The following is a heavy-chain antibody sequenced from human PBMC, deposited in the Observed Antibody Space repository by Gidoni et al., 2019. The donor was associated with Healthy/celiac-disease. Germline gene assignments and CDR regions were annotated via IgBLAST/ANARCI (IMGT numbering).Heavy chain of an antibody. CDR1: GFTFSSYA. D-gene: IGHD6-13*01. CDR2: ISGSGGST. CDR3: AKGTYSSSWYKGYYYGMDV. Sequence: EVQLLESGGGLVQPGGSLRLSCAASGFTFSSYAMSWVRQAPGKGLAWVSAISGSGGSTYYADSVKGRFTISRDNSKNTLYLHMNSLRAEDTAVYYCAKGTYSSSWYKGYYYGMDVWGQGTTVTVSS. V-gene: IGHV3-23*01. J-gene: IGHJ6*02.